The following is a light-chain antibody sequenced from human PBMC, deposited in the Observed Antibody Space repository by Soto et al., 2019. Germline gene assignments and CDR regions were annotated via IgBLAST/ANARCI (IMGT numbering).Light chain of an antibody. CDR1: SSDVGDSNL. CDR3: CSYAGNYVL. J-gene: IGLJ2*01. Sequence: QSVLTQPASVSGSPGQSITISCTGASSDVGDSNLVSWYQQHPGKAPKLMICEGNKRPSGVSNRFSGSKSGNTASLTISGLQAEDEADYYCCSYAGNYVLFGGGTKLTVL. CDR2: EGN. V-gene: IGLV2-23*01.